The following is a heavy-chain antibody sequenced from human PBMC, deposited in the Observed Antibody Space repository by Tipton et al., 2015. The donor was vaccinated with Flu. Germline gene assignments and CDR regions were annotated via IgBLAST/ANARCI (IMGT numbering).Heavy chain of an antibody. CDR3: AKDRLPGVGWNDFWFDP. Sequence: SLRLSCAASGFTFSSYAMSWVRQAPGKGLEWVSAISGSGGSTYYADSVKGRFTISRDNSKNTLYLQMNSLRAEDTAVYYCAKDRLPGVGWNDFWFDPWGQGTLVTVSS. CDR1: GFTFSSYA. J-gene: IGHJ5*02. CDR2: ISGSGGST. D-gene: IGHD1-1*01. V-gene: IGHV3-23*01.